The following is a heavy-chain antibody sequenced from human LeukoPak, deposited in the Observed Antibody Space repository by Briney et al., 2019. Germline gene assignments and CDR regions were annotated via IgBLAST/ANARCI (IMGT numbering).Heavy chain of an antibody. CDR3: AKDKPWEQQLKY. Sequence: PGGSLRLSCAASGFTFSNYGMHWVRQAPGKGLEWVVVISHDGKNKDYVDSVKGRFTISRDNSKNTLYLQMNSLRAEDTAVYYCAKDKPWEQQLKYWGQGTLVTVSS. CDR1: GFTFSNYG. J-gene: IGHJ4*02. CDR2: ISHDGKNK. V-gene: IGHV3-30*18. D-gene: IGHD6-13*01.